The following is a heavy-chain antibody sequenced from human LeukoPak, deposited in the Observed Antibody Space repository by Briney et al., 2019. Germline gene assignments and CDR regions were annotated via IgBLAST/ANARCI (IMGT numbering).Heavy chain of an antibody. D-gene: IGHD5-18*01. J-gene: IGHJ4*02. CDR2: IIPILGIA. CDR3: ARGTWIQLWFDC. Sequence: ASVKVSCKASGGTFSSYAISWVRQAPGQGLEWMGRIIPILGIANYAQKFQGRVTITADKSTSTAYMELSSLRSEDTAVYYCARGTWIQLWFDCWGQGTLVTVSS. CDR1: GGTFSSYA. V-gene: IGHV1-69*04.